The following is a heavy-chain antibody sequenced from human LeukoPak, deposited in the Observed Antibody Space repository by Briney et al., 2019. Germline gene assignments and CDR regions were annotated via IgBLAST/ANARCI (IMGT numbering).Heavy chain of an antibody. CDR2: INPNSGGT. V-gene: IGHV1-2*02. D-gene: IGHD3-10*01. J-gene: IGHJ4*02. Sequence: ASVKVSCKASGYTFTDYYMHWVRQAPGQGLEWMGWINPNSGGTNYAQKFQGRVTMTRDTSISTAYMELSRLRSDDTAVYYCARGPLLGGVIIYNFDYWGQGTLVTVSS. CDR3: ARGPLLGGVIIYNFDY. CDR1: GYTFTDYY.